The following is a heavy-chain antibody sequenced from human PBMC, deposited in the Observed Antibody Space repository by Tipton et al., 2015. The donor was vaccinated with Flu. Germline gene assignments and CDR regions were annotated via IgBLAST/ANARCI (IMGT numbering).Heavy chain of an antibody. CDR3: ARGVGDFWSGYFSLFCGTCEDYYGMDV. J-gene: IGHJ6*02. Sequence: GSLRLSCAASGFTFSSYSMNWVRQAPGKGLEWVSSISSSSSYIYYADSVKGRFTISRDNAKNSLYLQMNSLRAEDTAVYYCARGVGDFWSGYFSLFCGTCEDYYGMDVWGQGTTVTVSS. CDR2: ISSSSSYI. D-gene: IGHD3-3*01. CDR1: GFTFSSYS. V-gene: IGHV3-21*01.